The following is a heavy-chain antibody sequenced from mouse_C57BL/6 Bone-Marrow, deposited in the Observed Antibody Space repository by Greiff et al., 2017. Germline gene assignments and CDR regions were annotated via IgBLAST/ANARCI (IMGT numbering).Heavy chain of an antibody. Sequence: EVQGVESGGGLVKPGGSLKLSCAASGFTFSDYGMHWVRQAPEKGLEWVAYISSGSSTIYYADTVKGRFTISRDNAKNTLFLQMTSLRSEDTAMYYCARPTVVARGYAMDYWGQGTSVTVSS. V-gene: IGHV5-17*01. CDR2: ISSGSSTI. CDR3: ARPTVVARGYAMDY. CDR1: GFTFSDYG. D-gene: IGHD1-1*01. J-gene: IGHJ4*01.